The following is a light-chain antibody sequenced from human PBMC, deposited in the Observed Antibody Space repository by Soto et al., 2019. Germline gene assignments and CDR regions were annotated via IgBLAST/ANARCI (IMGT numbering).Light chain of an antibody. Sequence: QSVLTQPPSVSGAPGQRVTISCTGSSSNIGAGHDVHWYQQPPGTAPKLLIYGNSNRPSGVPDRFSGSKSGTSASLAITGLQAEDEADYYCQSYDSSLSGHVVFGGGTKLTVL. J-gene: IGLJ2*01. CDR1: SSNIGAGHD. CDR3: QSYDSSLSGHVV. CDR2: GNS. V-gene: IGLV1-40*01.